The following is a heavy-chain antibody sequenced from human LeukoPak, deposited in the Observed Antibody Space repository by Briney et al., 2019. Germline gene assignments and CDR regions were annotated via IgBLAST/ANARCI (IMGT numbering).Heavy chain of an antibody. CDR2: FYTRGRP. CDR3: ARGYSSTSVVGYYNYYMDV. Sequence: PSETLSLTRPVSGGSLSSGSYYWRWLRQPAGKALEWIVRFYTRGRPNYNTSLNSRVTISVDTAKNQFSLKLSSVTAADTAVYYCARGYSSTSVVGYYNYYMDVWGKGTTVTVSS. J-gene: IGHJ6*03. V-gene: IGHV4-61*02. CDR1: GGSLSSGSYY. D-gene: IGHD6-6*01.